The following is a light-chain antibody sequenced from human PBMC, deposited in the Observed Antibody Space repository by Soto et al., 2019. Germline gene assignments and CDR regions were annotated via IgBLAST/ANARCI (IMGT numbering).Light chain of an antibody. Sequence: DIQMTQSPSSLSASVGDAVSPTCRASRSISNYLNWYQQKPGRAPKLLISGASSLQRGVPSRFSGSGSGTTFTLTITSLQHDDFEIYFCQQSYTAPYTLGPGTKVDIK. V-gene: IGKV1-39*01. CDR3: QQSYTAPYT. CDR2: GAS. J-gene: IGKJ3*01. CDR1: RSISNY.